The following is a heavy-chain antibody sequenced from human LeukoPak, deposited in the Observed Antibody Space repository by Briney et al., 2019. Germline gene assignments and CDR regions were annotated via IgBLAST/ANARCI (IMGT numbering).Heavy chain of an antibody. Sequence: GGSLRLSCAASGFTFSSYGMNWVRQAPGKVLEWVSYISRSGSNKHYADSVKGRFTISRDNAKNSLYLQMNSLRAEDTAVYYCARDFGSTTVAPDYFDYWGQGTLVTVSS. V-gene: IGHV3-48*04. D-gene: IGHD4-17*01. CDR1: GFTFSSYG. CDR3: ARDFGSTTVAPDYFDY. J-gene: IGHJ4*02. CDR2: ISRSGSNK.